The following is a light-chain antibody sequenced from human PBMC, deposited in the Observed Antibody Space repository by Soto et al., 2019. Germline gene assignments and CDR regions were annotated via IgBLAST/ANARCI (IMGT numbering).Light chain of an antibody. V-gene: IGLV1-40*01. CDR3: QSYDSSLSRYV. CDR1: SSNIGAGYD. J-gene: IGLJ1*01. Sequence: QSVLTQPPSVSGAPGQRVTISCTGSSSNIGAGYDVHWYQQLPGTAPKLLIYSNNNRPSGVPDRFSGSKSGTSASLASTGLQAEDEADYYCQSYDSSLSRYVFGTVTKLTVL. CDR2: SNN.